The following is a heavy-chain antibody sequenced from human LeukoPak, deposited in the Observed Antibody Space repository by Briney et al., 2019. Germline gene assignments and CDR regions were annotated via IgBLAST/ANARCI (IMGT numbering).Heavy chain of an antibody. Sequence: PGGSLRLSCAASGFTFSSYAMSWVRQAPGKGLEWVSAISGSSGSAYYADSVKGQFTISRDYSKNILYLQMNSLRAEDTALYYCAKDRDTPMISYYFDYWGQGTPVTVSS. D-gene: IGHD5-18*01. CDR1: GFTFSSYA. CDR2: ISGSSGSA. CDR3: AKDRDTPMISYYFDY. V-gene: IGHV3-23*01. J-gene: IGHJ4*02.